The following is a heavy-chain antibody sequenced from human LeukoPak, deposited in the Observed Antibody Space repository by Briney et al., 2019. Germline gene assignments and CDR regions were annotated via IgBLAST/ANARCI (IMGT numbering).Heavy chain of an antibody. J-gene: IGHJ4*02. D-gene: IGHD4-17*01. CDR3: ARGGDYKNDY. Sequence: GGSLRLSCAASGFTFSSYWMHWVRQTPGKGLVWVSRINGAGSSISYADSVKGRVTISRDNAKNTLYLQMNNLRAEDTAVYYCARGGDYKNDYWGQRTLATVSS. CDR1: GFTFSSYW. CDR2: INGAGSSI. V-gene: IGHV3-74*01.